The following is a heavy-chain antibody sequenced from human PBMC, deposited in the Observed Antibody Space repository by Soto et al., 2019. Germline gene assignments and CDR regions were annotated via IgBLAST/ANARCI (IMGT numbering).Heavy chain of an antibody. D-gene: IGHD3-10*01. V-gene: IGHV4-4*02. CDR1: GGSISSSNW. Sequence: PSETLSLTCAVSGGSISSSNWWSWVRQPPGKGLEWIGEIYHSGSTNYNPSLKSRVTISVDKSKNQFPLKLSSVTAADTAVYYCARVSWFGAPYSCMDVWGQGTPVTVSS. CDR3: ARVSWFGAPYSCMDV. CDR2: IYHSGST. J-gene: IGHJ6*02.